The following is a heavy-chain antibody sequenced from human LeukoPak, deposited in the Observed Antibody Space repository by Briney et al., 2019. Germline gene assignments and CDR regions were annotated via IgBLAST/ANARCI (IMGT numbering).Heavy chain of an antibody. CDR3: ARLRRY. CDR1: GGSFSGYY. Sequence: SETLSLTCAVYGGSFSGYYWSWIRQPPGKGLEWIGEINHSGSTNYNPSLKSRVTISVDTSKNQFSLKLSSVTAADTAVYYCARLRRYWGQGTLVTVSS. J-gene: IGHJ4*02. V-gene: IGHV4-34*01. CDR2: INHSGST.